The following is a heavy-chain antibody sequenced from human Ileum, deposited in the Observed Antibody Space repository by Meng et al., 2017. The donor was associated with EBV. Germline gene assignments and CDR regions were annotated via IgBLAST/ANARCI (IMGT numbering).Heavy chain of an antibody. CDR3: ARNSESGSYIDY. Sequence: VQLWKSHQGLVKPPDNLSLTCAVSGYSISTPSWWGWIRQPPGKGLEWIGHIYYSGTTYNNPSLKSRVTMSIDPSKNQFSLKLSSVTAVDTAVYYCARNSESGSYIDYWGLGTLVTVSS. CDR2: IYYSGTT. V-gene: IGHV4-28*01. CDR1: GYSISTPSW. D-gene: IGHD1-26*01. J-gene: IGHJ4*02.